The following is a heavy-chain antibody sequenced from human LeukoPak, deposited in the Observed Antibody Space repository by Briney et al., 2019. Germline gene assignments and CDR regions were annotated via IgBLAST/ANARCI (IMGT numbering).Heavy chain of an antibody. J-gene: IGHJ4*02. CDR1: GFTFSSYA. Sequence: PGGSLRLSCAASGFTFSSYAMSWVRQAPGKGLEWVSAISGSGGSTYYADSVKGRFTISRDNSKNTLYLQMNSLRAEDTAVYYCAKDRLNYYGSGSYYDWSQGTLVTVSS. CDR2: ISGSGGST. CDR3: AKDRLNYYGSGSYYD. D-gene: IGHD3-10*01. V-gene: IGHV3-23*01.